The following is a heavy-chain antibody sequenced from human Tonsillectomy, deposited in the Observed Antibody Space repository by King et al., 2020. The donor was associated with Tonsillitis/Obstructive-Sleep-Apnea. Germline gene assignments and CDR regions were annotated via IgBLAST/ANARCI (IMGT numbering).Heavy chain of an antibody. Sequence: VQLVESGGGLVQPGGSLRLSCAASGFTFSSYSMNWVRQAPGKGLEWVSYISSSSSTIYYADSGKGRFTISRDNAKNSLYLQMNSLRDEDTAGYYCARDPLSYYDFWSGYYKGPGAFDIWGQGTMVTVSS. CDR3: ARDPLSYYDFWSGYYKGPGAFDI. CDR2: ISSSSSTI. J-gene: IGHJ3*02. D-gene: IGHD3-3*01. CDR1: GFTFSSYS. V-gene: IGHV3-48*02.